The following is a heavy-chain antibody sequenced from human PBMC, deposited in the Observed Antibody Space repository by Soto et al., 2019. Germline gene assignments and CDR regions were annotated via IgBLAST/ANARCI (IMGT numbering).Heavy chain of an antibody. CDR1: GGSISSYY. Sequence: SETLSLTCTVSGGSISSYYWSWIRQSPGKGLEWIGHIYYTGYTNYKPSLNSRVTIAIDTCKNQSALKLSSVTAADTSVYYCARERPSSSHHIDYWGQGTLVTVSS. CDR3: ARERPSSSHHIDY. J-gene: IGHJ4*02. V-gene: IGHV4-59*12. D-gene: IGHD6-13*01. CDR2: IYYTGYT.